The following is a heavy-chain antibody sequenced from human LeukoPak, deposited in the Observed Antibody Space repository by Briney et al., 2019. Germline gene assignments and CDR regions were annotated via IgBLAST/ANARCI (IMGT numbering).Heavy chain of an antibody. D-gene: IGHD6-13*01. Sequence: SVKVSCKASGFTFSSSAMQWVRQARGQRLEWIGWIVVASGNTNYAQKFQERVTITRDMSTSTAYMELSSLRSEDTAVYYCAAALYSSIWKDDYWGQGTLVTVSS. CDR1: GFTFSSSA. CDR2: IVVASGNT. J-gene: IGHJ4*02. V-gene: IGHV1-58*02. CDR3: AAALYSSIWKDDY.